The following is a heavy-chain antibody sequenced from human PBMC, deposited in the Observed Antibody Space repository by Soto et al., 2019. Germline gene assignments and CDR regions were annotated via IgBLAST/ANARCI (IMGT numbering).Heavy chain of an antibody. Sequence: QITLKESGPTLVKPTQTLTLTCTFSGFSLSTSGVGVGWIRQPPGKALEWLALIYWDDDKRYSPSLKSRLTITKDTSKNQVVLTMTNMDPVDTATYYCARNRDDDDVDIVATLHFDYWGQGTLVTVSS. J-gene: IGHJ4*02. CDR3: ARNRDDDDVDIVATLHFDY. V-gene: IGHV2-5*02. D-gene: IGHD5-12*01. CDR1: GFSLSTSGVG. CDR2: IYWDDDK.